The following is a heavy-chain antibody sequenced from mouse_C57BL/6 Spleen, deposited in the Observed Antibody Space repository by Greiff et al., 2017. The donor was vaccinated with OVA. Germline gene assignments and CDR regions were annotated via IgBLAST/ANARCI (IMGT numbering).Heavy chain of an antibody. V-gene: IGHV1-5*01. J-gene: IGHJ2*01. CDR2: IYPGNSDT. CDR3: TRCTTVVPFDY. Sequence: EVQLQQSGPVLARPGASVKMSCKTSGYTFTSYWMHWVKQRPGQGLEWIGAIYPGNSDTSYNQKFKGKAKLTAVTSASTAYMELSSLTNEDSAVYYCTRCTTVVPFDYWGQGTTLTVSS. D-gene: IGHD1-1*01. CDR1: GYTFTSYW.